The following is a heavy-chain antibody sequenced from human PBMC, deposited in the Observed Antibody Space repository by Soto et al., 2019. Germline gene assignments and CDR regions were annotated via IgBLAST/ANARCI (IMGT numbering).Heavy chain of an antibody. J-gene: IGHJ6*03. Sequence: ASVKVSWKASGYTFTSYGISWVRQAPGQGLEWMGWISAYNGNTNYAQKLQGRVTMTTDTSTSTAYMELRSLRSDDTAVYYCARVPMVRGANYEYHSYYMDVWGKGTTVTVSS. CDR2: ISAYNGNT. CDR3: ARVPMVRGANYEYHSYYMDV. D-gene: IGHD3-10*01. CDR1: GYTFTSYG. V-gene: IGHV1-18*01.